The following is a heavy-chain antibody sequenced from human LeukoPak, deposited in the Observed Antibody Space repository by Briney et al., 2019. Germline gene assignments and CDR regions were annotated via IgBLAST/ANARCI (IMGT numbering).Heavy chain of an antibody. CDR1: GFTLSSYS. J-gene: IGHJ4*02. V-gene: IGHV3-48*01. D-gene: IGHD6-19*01. CDR2: ISSSSSTI. CDR3: ARAVAVAVPYYFDY. Sequence: PGGSLRLSCAASGFTLSSYSMNWVRQAPGKGLEWVSYISSSSSTIYYADSVKGRFTISRGNAKNSLYLQMNSLRAEDTAVYYCARAVAVAVPYYFDYWGQGTLVTVSS.